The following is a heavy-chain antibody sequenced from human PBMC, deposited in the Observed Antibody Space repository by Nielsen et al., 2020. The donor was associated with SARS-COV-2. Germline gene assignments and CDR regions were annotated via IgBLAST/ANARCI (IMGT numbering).Heavy chain of an antibody. Sequence: ASVKVSCKASGYTFTSYYKHWVRQAPGQGLEWMGIINPSGGSTSYAQKFQGRVTMTRDTSTSTVYMELSSLRSEDTAVYYCARDFTVTTGEYYYYYGMDVWGQGTTVTVSS. J-gene: IGHJ6*02. CDR3: ARDFTVTTGEYYYYYGMDV. V-gene: IGHV1-46*01. CDR1: GYTFTSYY. CDR2: INPSGGST. D-gene: IGHD4-17*01.